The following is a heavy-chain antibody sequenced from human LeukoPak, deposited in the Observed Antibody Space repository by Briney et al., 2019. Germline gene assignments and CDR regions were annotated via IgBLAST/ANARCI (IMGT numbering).Heavy chain of an antibody. J-gene: IGHJ4*02. CDR2: IRYDGSNK. CDR3: ARAYDSSGYYYPHDY. V-gene: IGHV3-30*02. CDR1: GFTFSSYG. Sequence: GGPLRLSCAASGFTFSSYGMHWVRQAPGKGLEWVAFIRYDGSNKYYADSVKGRFTISRDNAKNSLYLQMNSLRAEDTALYYCARAYDSSGYYYPHDYWGQGTLVTVSS. D-gene: IGHD3-22*01.